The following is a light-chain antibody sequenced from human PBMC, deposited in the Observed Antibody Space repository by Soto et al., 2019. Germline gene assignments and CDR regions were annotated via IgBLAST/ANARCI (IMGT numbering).Light chain of an antibody. V-gene: IGKV3-15*01. CDR2: DAS. Sequence: EIVMTQSPATLSVSPGERATLYCRASQSLSSSLAWYQQKPGQAPRLLIYDASTRATDIPARFSGSGSGTEFTLTISSLQSEDSAVYYCLQYFRWRTFGQGTKVEIK. CDR1: QSLSSS. CDR3: LQYFRWRT. J-gene: IGKJ1*01.